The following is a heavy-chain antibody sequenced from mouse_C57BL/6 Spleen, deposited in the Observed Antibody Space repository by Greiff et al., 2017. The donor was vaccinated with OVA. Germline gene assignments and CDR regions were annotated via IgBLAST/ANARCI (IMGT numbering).Heavy chain of an antibody. CDR2: IDPSDSYT. D-gene: IGHD1-1*01. CDR1: GYTFTSYW. Sequence: QVQLQQPGAELVMPGASVKLSCKASGYTFTSYWMHWVKQRPGQGLEWIGEIDPSDSYTNYNQKFKGKSTLTVDKSSSTAYMQLSSLTSEDSAVYYWARDYYGSSGFDYWGQGTTLTVSS. J-gene: IGHJ2*01. CDR3: ARDYYGSSGFDY. V-gene: IGHV1-69*01.